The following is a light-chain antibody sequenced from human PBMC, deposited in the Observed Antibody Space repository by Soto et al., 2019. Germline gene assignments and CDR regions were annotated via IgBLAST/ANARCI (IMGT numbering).Light chain of an antibody. CDR2: AAS. V-gene: IGKV1-9*01. CDR3: QQFHSYPRT. CDR1: QGISNF. Sequence: DIQLTQSPSFLSASVGDRVTVTCRASQGISNFLAWYQQKPGKAPKLLIFAASSLQSGVPSRFSGSGSGTEFTLTITSLQPEHFATYCCQQFHSYPRTFGQGTKVDI. J-gene: IGKJ1*01.